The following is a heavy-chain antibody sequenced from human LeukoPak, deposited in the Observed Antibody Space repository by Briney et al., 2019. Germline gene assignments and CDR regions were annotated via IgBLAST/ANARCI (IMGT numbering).Heavy chain of an antibody. J-gene: IGHJ4*02. Sequence: PGGSLRLSCAASGLTFSAYWGNWVRQAPGKGLEWVANIEQDGSEKNYVDSVKGRFTISRDNGANSLYLQMNNLRVEDTGVYYCVGGIGWLPDYWGRGTLVTVSS. V-gene: IGHV3-7*01. CDR3: VGGIGWLPDY. CDR2: IEQDGSEK. CDR1: GLTFSAYW. D-gene: IGHD6-19*01.